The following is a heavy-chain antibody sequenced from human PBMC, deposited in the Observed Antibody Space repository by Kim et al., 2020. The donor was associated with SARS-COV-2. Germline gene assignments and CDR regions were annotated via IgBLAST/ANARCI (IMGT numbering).Heavy chain of an antibody. V-gene: IGHV4-39*07. Sequence: SETLSLTCTVSGGSISSSSYYWGWIRQPPGKGLEWIGSIYYSGSTYYNPSLKSRVTISVDTSKNQFSLKLSSVTAADTAVYYCARAGLIRLLHIVVVTATPDYNWFDPWGQGTLVTVSS. J-gene: IGHJ5*02. CDR2: IYYSGST. D-gene: IGHD2-21*02. CDR3: ARAGLIRLLHIVVVTATPDYNWFDP. CDR1: GGSISSSSYY.